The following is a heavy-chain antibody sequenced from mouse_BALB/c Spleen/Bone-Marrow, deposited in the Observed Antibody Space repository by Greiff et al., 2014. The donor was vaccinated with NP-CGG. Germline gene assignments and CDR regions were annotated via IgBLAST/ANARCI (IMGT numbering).Heavy chain of an antibody. Sequence: EVQVVESGGGLVKPGGSLKLSCAASGFTFSSYAMSWVRQTPEKGLEWVATISSGGSYTYYPDSVKGRFTISRDNAKNTLYLQMSSLRSEDTAMYYCARQGYHRYDGRGFDYWGQGTTLTVSS. CDR1: GFTFSSYA. V-gene: IGHV5-9-3*01. CDR2: ISSGGSYT. CDR3: ARQGYHRYDGRGFDY. D-gene: IGHD2-14*01. J-gene: IGHJ2*01.